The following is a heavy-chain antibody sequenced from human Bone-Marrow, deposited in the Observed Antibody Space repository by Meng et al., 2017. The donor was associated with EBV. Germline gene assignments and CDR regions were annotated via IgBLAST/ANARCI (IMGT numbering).Heavy chain of an antibody. V-gene: IGHV1-69*01. Sequence: QVQWLQAGAEVKKPRSSVKVSCSTPGGTFRSDAVSWVRQAPGQGLEWMGGLIPMVGAPHYAQKFQGRVTIIADESTSTHSMELNSLRSEDTAMYYCASESGRGFTPDYWGQGTLVTVSS. D-gene: IGHD3-10*01. J-gene: IGHJ4*02. CDR2: LIPMVGAP. CDR1: GGTFRSDA. CDR3: ASESGRGFTPDY.